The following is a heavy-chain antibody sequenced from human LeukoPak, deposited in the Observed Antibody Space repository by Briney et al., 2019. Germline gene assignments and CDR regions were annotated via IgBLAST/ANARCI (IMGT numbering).Heavy chain of an antibody. D-gene: IGHD4-17*01. CDR2: IYSGGTT. CDR3: ARGPVTKFEI. V-gene: IGHV3-53*01. CDR1: GFTFSSYA. Sequence: AGGSLRLSCAASGFTFSSYAMSWVRQAPGKGLEWVSVIYSGGTTYYADSVKGRFTISRDNSNNTLYLQMNSLRADDTAVYYCARGPVTKFEIWGQGTILTVSS. J-gene: IGHJ3*02.